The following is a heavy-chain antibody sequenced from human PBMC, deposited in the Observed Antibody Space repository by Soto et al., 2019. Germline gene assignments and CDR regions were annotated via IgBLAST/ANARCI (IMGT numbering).Heavy chain of an antibody. J-gene: IGHJ6*02. CDR1: GFTFSSYA. D-gene: IGHD3-9*01. CDR3: AKGRTYYDILTGYYFGGSYYYGMDV. CDR2: ISGSGGST. V-gene: IGHV3-23*01. Sequence: EVQLLESGGGLVQPGGSLRLSCAASGFTFSSYAMSWVRQAPGKGLEWVSAISGSGGSTYYADSVKGRFTISRDNSKNTLYLQMNSLRAEDTAVYYCAKGRTYYDILTGYYFGGSYYYGMDVWGQGTTVTVSS.